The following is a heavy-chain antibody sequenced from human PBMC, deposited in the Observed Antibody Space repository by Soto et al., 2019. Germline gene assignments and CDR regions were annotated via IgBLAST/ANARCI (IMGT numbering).Heavy chain of an antibody. Sequence: QVQLVQSGAEVKKPGSSVKVSCKASGGTFSSYTISWVRQAPGQGLEWMGRIIPILGIANYAQKFQGRVTITADKSTSTAYMELSSLRSEDTAVYYCARDKGEAMIISGWFDPWGQGTLVTVSS. J-gene: IGHJ5*02. CDR3: ARDKGEAMIISGWFDP. V-gene: IGHV1-69*08. CDR1: GGTFSSYT. CDR2: IIPILGIA. D-gene: IGHD5-12*01.